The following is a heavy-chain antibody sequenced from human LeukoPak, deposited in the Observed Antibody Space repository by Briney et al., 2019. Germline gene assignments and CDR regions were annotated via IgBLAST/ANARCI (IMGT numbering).Heavy chain of an antibody. CDR3: ARPLNFDWLLESWAFDI. Sequence: GGSLRLSCAASGFTFSSYAMHWVRQAPGKGLEWVAVISYDGSNKYYADSVKGRFTISRDNSKNTLYLQMNSLRAEDAAVYYCARPLNFDWLLESWAFDIWGQGTMVTVSS. D-gene: IGHD3-9*01. CDR2: ISYDGSNK. V-gene: IGHV3-30-3*01. CDR1: GFTFSSYA. J-gene: IGHJ3*02.